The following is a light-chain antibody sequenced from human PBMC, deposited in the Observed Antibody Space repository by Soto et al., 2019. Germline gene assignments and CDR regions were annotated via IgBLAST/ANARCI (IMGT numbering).Light chain of an antibody. CDR3: QHGYSTPLT. CDR1: QSISTY. V-gene: IGKV1-39*01. CDR2: AAS. J-gene: IGKJ4*01. Sequence: DIQMTQSPSSLSASVGDRVTITCRASQSISTYLHWYQQKPGKAPNLLIYAASTLQSGVPSRFSGSGSGTDFTLTISSLQPEAFATYFCQHGYSTPLTFGGGTKVDIK.